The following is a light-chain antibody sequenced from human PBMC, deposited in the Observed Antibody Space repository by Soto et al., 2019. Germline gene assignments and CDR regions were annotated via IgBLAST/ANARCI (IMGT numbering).Light chain of an antibody. CDR3: QQRSNWPLLT. Sequence: EIVLTQSPATLSLSPGERATLSCRASQSVSSYLAWYQQKPGQAPRLLIYAASNRATGIPARFSGRGSVTDFTLTISSLEPEDFAVYYCQQRSNWPLLTFGGGTKVEIK. J-gene: IGKJ4*01. V-gene: IGKV3-11*01. CDR1: QSVSSY. CDR2: AAS.